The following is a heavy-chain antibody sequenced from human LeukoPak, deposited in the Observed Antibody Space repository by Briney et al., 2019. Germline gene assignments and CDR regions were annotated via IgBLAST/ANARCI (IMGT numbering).Heavy chain of an antibody. Sequence: SETLSLTCAVYGGSFSGYYWSWIRQPPGKGLEWIGEINHSGSTNYNPSLQSRVTMSVDTPKNEFSLKMSSVTAADTAVYYCTRDSGTTGEVKFDPWGQGTLVAVSS. CDR2: INHSGST. J-gene: IGHJ5*02. V-gene: IGHV4-34*01. CDR1: GGSFSGYY. D-gene: IGHD3-10*01. CDR3: TRDSGTTGEVKFDP.